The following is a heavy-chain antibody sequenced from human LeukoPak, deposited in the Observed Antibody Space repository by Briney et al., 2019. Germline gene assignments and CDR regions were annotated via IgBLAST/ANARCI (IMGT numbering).Heavy chain of an antibody. J-gene: IGHJ4*02. Sequence: SGESLKISCKGSGYSFTSYWIGWVRQMPGKGLEWMGIIYPGDSDTRYSPSFQGQVTISADKSISTAYLQWSSLKASDTAMYYCARLVHGSGRYPAYYFDYWGQGTLVTVSS. CDR1: GYSFTSYW. CDR3: ARLVHGSGRYPAYYFDY. V-gene: IGHV5-51*01. CDR2: IYPGDSDT. D-gene: IGHD3-10*01.